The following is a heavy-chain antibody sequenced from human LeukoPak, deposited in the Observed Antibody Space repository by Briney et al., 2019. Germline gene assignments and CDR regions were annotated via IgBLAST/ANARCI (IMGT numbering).Heavy chain of an antibody. J-gene: IGHJ6*02. CDR1: GGSFSGYY. D-gene: IGHD3-3*01. CDR2: INHSGST. CDR3: ARCLATYYDFWSGYSDPCYYYGMDV. V-gene: IGHV4-34*01. Sequence: PSETLSLTCAVYGGSFSGYYWSWIRQPPGKGLEWIGEINHSGSTNYNPSLKSRVTISVDTSKNQFSLKLSSVTAADTAVYYCARCLATYYDFWSGYSDPCYYYGMDVWGQGTTVTVSS.